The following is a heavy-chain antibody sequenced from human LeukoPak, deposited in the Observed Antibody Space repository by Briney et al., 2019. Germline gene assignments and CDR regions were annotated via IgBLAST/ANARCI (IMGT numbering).Heavy chain of an antibody. CDR3: ARHYYDSSGYMGNFDY. CDR2: ISAYNGNT. Sequence: ASVKVSCKASGYTFTSYGISWVRQAPGQGLEWMGWISAYNGNTNYAQRLQGRVTMTTDTSTSTAYMELRSLRSDDTAVYYCARHYYDSSGYMGNFDYWGQGTLVTVSS. J-gene: IGHJ4*02. D-gene: IGHD3-22*01. V-gene: IGHV1-18*01. CDR1: GYTFTSYG.